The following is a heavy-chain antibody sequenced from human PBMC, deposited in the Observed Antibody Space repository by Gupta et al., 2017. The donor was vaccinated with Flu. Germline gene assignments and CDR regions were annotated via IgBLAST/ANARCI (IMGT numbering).Heavy chain of an antibody. CDR3: ARHREPYSTSWYDAFDI. D-gene: IGHD6-13*01. Sequence: EVQLVQSGAEVKKPGESLRISCKGSGYIFTNYWITWVRQMPGKGLEWMGRIDPSDSYTNYSPSFQGHVTISADKSISTAYLQWSSLKASDTAMYFCARHREPYSTSWYDAFDIWGQGIMVTVSS. V-gene: IGHV5-10-1*01. CDR2: IDPSDSYT. CDR1: GYIFTNYW. J-gene: IGHJ3*02.